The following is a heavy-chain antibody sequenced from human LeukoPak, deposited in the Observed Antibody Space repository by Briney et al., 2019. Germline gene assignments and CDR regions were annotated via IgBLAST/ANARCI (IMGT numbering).Heavy chain of an antibody. D-gene: IGHD3-22*01. V-gene: IGHV4-39*01. J-gene: IGHJ3*02. CDR1: GGSISSSSYY. CDR2: IYYSGST. Sequence: SETLSLTYTVSGGSISSSSYYWGWIRQPPGKGLEWIGSIYYSGSTYYNPSLKSRVTMSVDTSRNQLSLKLRSVTAADTAVYHCARHPPRGSSGDAFDIWGQGTLVTVSS. CDR3: ARHPPRGSSGDAFDI.